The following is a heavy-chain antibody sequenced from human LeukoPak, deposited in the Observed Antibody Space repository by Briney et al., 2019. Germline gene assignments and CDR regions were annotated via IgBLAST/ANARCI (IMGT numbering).Heavy chain of an antibody. Sequence: SETLSLTCTVSGGSISSGDYYWSWIRQPPGKGLEWIGYIYYSGSTYYNPSLKSRVTISVDTSKNQFSLKLSSVTAADTAVYYCARDRLNSSGWYRGFDPWGQGTLVTVSS. J-gene: IGHJ5*02. CDR2: IYYSGST. V-gene: IGHV4-30-4*08. D-gene: IGHD6-19*01. CDR3: ARDRLNSSGWYRGFDP. CDR1: GGSISSGDYY.